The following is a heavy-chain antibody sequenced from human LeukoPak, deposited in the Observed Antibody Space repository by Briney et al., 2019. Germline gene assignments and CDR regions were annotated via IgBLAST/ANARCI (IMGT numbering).Heavy chain of an antibody. Sequence: SETLSLTCTVSGGSISSYYWSWIRQPAGKGLEWIGRMYISGGISYNPSLKSRITISADTSKNQFSLRLTSVTAAGTAIYYCAVQVTTNWFDPWGQGTLVTVSS. J-gene: IGHJ5*02. V-gene: IGHV4-4*07. CDR1: GGSISSYY. D-gene: IGHD4-11*01. CDR3: AVQVTTNWFDP. CDR2: MYISGGI.